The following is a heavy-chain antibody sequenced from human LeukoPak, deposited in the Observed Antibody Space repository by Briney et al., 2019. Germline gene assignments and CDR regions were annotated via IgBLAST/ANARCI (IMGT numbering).Heavy chain of an antibody. CDR1: GITVSSYY. Sequence: HPGGSLRLSCAASGITVSSYYMSWVRQAPGKGLGWVSVIYGGGGTYYADSAKGRFAISRDNSKNTLYLQISSLRAEDTAIYYCTRHQYDAFEIWGQGTMVTVSS. D-gene: IGHD4-11*01. CDR3: TRHQYDAFEI. CDR2: IYGGGGT. J-gene: IGHJ3*02. V-gene: IGHV3-53*01.